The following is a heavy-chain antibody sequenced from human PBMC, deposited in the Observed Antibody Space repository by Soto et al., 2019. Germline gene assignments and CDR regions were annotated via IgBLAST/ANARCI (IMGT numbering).Heavy chain of an antibody. V-gene: IGHV3-11*06. J-gene: IGHJ6*02. CDR3: ASMGGARSGWYPPTPSYYYGMDV. D-gene: IGHD6-19*01. CDR2: ISSSSSYT. CDR1: GFTFSDYY. Sequence: QVQLVESGGGLVKPGGSLRLSCAASGFTFSDYYMSWIRQAPGKGLEWVSYISSSSSYTNYADSVKGRFTISRDNAKNSMYLEMNSLRAKDTAVYYCASMGGARSGWYPPTPSYYYGMDVWGQGTTVTVSS.